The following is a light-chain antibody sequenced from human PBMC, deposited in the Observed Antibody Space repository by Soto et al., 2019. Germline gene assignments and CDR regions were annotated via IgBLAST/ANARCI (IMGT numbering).Light chain of an antibody. CDR3: CSYAGSYVV. CDR1: SSDVGGYNH. J-gene: IGLJ2*01. V-gene: IGLV2-11*01. CDR2: DVS. Sequence: QSALTQPRSVSGSPGQSVTISCTGTSSDVGGYNHVSWYQQHPGKAPKLMIYDVSKRPSGVPDRFSGSKSGNTASLTISGLQAEDAADYYCCSYAGSYVVFGGGTKVTVL.